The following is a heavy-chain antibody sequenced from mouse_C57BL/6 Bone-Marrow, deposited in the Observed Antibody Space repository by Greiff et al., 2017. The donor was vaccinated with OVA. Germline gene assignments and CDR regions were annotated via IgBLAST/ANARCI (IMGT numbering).Heavy chain of an antibody. Sequence: EVKLVESGGGLVQPGGSLKLSCAASGFTFSDYGMAWVRQAPRKGPEWVAFISNLAYSIYYADTVTGRFTISRENAKNTLYLEMSSLRSEDTAMYYCARPYDYDVSWFAYWGQGTLVTVSA. CDR3: ARPYDYDVSWFAY. CDR1: GFTFSDYG. CDR2: ISNLAYSI. J-gene: IGHJ3*01. D-gene: IGHD2-4*01. V-gene: IGHV5-15*01.